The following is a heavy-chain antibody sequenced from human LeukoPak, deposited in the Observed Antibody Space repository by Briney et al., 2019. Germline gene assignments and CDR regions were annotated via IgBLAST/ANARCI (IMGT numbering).Heavy chain of an antibody. Sequence: SETLSLTCAVSGYSISSGYYWGWIRQPPGKGLEWIGSIYHRGNTYYNPSLKSRVTISVDTSKNQFSLKLSSVTAADTAVYYCARQSTSSWYDYWGQGTLVTVSS. CDR3: ARQSTSSWYDY. J-gene: IGHJ4*02. CDR1: GYSISSGYY. D-gene: IGHD6-13*01. V-gene: IGHV4-38-2*01. CDR2: IYHRGNT.